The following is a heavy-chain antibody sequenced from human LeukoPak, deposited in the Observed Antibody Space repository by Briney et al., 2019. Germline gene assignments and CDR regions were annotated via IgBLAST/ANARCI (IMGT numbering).Heavy chain of an antibody. CDR3: ARDPLRGSELRGPDS. Sequence: ASVKVSCKTSGYSFTGYYIHWVRQAPGQGLEWMGRIIPNSVDTKYAQKFQGRVVMSTNTSITTAYMYLSGLISDDTAVYYCARDPLRGSELRGPDSWGQGTLVTVSS. CDR1: GYSFTGYY. D-gene: IGHD1-14*01. V-gene: IGHV1-2*06. CDR2: IIPNSVDT. J-gene: IGHJ5*01.